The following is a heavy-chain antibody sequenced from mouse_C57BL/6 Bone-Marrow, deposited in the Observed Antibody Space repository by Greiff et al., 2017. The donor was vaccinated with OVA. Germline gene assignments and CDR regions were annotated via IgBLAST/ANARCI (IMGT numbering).Heavy chain of an antibody. CDR2: IYPRSGNT. Sequence: QVHVKQSGAELARPGASVKLSCKASGYTFTSYGISWVKQRPGQGLEWIGEIYPRSGNTYYNEKFKGKATLTADKSSSTAYMELRSLTSEDSAVYFYARGGWVLGYFDYWGRGTTLTVSA. CDR3: ARGGWVLGYFDY. CDR1: GYTFTSYG. D-gene: IGHD2-3*01. V-gene: IGHV1-81*01. J-gene: IGHJ2*01.